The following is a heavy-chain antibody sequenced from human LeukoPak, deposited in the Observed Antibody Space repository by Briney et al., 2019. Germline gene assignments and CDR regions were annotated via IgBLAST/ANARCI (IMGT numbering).Heavy chain of an antibody. CDR3: ARDLFMTTVTTIPRYYYYGMDV. D-gene: IGHD4-17*01. J-gene: IGHJ6*02. CDR2: ISAYNGNT. Sequence: ASVKVSCKASGYTFTSYGISWVRQAPGQGLEWMGWISAYNGNTNYAQKLQGRVIMTTDTSTSTAYMELRSLRSDDTAVYYCARDLFMTTVTTIPRYYYYGMDVWGQGTTVTVSS. CDR1: GYTFTSYG. V-gene: IGHV1-18*01.